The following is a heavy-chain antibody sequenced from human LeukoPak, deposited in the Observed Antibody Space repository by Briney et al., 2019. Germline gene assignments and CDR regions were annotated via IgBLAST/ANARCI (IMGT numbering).Heavy chain of an antibody. J-gene: IGHJ4*02. CDR2: ISSSSSYI. CDR1: GFTFSSYS. D-gene: IGHD3-10*01. Sequence: GGSLRLSCAASGFTFSSYSMNWVRQAPGKGLEWVSSISSSSSYIYYADSVKGRFTISRDNAKNSLYLQMNSLRAEDTAVYYCARDFYGSRPGAFDYWGQGTLITVSS. V-gene: IGHV3-21*01. CDR3: ARDFYGSRPGAFDY.